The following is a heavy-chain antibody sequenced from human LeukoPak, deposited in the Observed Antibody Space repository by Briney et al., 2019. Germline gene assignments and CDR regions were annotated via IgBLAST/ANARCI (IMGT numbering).Heavy chain of an antibody. CDR1: GFTFDDYA. D-gene: IGHD3-10*01. CDR2: ISWNSGSI. J-gene: IGHJ4*02. Sequence: GGSLRLSCAASGFTFDDYAMHWVRQAPGKGLEWVSGISWNSGSIGYADSVKGRFTISRDNAKNSLYLQMNSLRAEDTALYYCAKAEALLWSGELSGYFDYWGQGTLVTVSS. V-gene: IGHV3-9*01. CDR3: AKAEALLWSGELSGYFDY.